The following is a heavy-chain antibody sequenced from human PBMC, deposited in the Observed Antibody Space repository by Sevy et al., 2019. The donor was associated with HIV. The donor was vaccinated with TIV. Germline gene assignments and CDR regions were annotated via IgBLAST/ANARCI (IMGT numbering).Heavy chain of an antibody. V-gene: IGHV1-2*02. CDR1: GYTFTGYY. CDR2: INPNSGGT. D-gene: IGHD6-13*01. Sequence: ASVKVSCKASGYTFTGYYMHWVRQVHGQGLEWMGWINPNSGGTNYAQKFQGRVTMTRDTSISTAYMELSRLRSDDTAVYYCARIGYSSSWPNFDYWGQGTLVTVSS. CDR3: ARIGYSSSWPNFDY. J-gene: IGHJ4*02.